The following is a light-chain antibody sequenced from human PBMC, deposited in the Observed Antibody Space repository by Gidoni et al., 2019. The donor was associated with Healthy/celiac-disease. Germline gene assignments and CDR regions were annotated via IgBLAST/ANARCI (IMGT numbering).Light chain of an antibody. CDR3: QQSYSTPPT. J-gene: IGKJ4*01. CDR1: QRISSY. CDR2: ASS. Sequence: DIQMTQSPSSLSASVGDRVTITCRASQRISSYLNWYQHKPGNAPKLLIYASSSLQSGVPSMFSGSGSGTDFTRTISSLQPEDFATYYCQQSYSTPPTFGGGTKVEIK. V-gene: IGKV1-39*01.